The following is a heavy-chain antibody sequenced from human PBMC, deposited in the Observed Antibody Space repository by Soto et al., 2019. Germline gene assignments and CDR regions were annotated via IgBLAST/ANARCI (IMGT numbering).Heavy chain of an antibody. V-gene: IGHV1-69*02. CDR3: AQMWFGELWHGMDV. CDR2: IIPILDVA. J-gene: IGHJ6*02. D-gene: IGHD3-10*01. CDR1: GGDFLSYT. Sequence: QLVQSGAEVKRPGSSVKVSCKASGGDFLSYTISRVRQVPGQGPEWMGTIIPILDVAKNAQKFQGRVGITADKATSTVYMELRSLRSDDTAVYYCAQMWFGELWHGMDVWGQGTTITVSS.